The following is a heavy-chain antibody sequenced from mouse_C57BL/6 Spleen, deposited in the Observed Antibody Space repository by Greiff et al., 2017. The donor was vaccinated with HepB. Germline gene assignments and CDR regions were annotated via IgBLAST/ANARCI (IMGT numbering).Heavy chain of an antibody. CDR1: GYTFTSYW. J-gene: IGHJ3*01. V-gene: IGHV1-69*01. CDR2: IDPSDSYT. Sequence: QVQLQQPGAELVMPGASVKLSCKASGYTFTSYWMHWVKQRPGQGLEWIGEIDPSDSYTNYNQKFKGKSTLTVDKSSSTAYMQLSSLTSEDSAVYYCARSGAQATRGWFAYWGQGTLVTVSA. D-gene: IGHD3-2*02. CDR3: ARSGAQATRGWFAY.